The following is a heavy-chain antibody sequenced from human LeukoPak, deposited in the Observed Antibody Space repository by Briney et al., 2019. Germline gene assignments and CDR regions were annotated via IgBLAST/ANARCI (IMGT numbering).Heavy chain of an antibody. CDR2: ISYNVRSE. J-gene: IGHJ6*03. Sequence: GGSLRLSCVGSAFTFSDYSMHWVRQAPGKGLEWVTVISYNVRSEYYAESVKARFTISRDNSKNTLYLQMNSLRAEDTAVYYCARALWFGELLSYYYYMDVWAKGTTVTISS. CDR1: AFTFSDYS. V-gene: IGHV3-30*04. CDR3: ARALWFGELLSYYYYMDV. D-gene: IGHD3-10*01.